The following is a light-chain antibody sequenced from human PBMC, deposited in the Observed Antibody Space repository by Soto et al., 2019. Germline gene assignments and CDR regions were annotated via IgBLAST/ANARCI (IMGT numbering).Light chain of an antibody. V-gene: IGKV3-20*01. CDR1: QSVSNTY. Sequence: EIVLTQSPGTLSLSPGERATLSCRASQSVSNTYLAWYQQKPGQAPRLLIYGASSRATGIPDRFSGSGSVTDFTLTISRLEPEDFAVYYCQQYGSSPPYTFGQGTKLEIK. J-gene: IGKJ2*01. CDR3: QQYGSSPPYT. CDR2: GAS.